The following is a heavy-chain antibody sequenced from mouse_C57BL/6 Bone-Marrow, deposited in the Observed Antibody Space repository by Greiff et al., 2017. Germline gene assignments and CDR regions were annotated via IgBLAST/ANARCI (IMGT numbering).Heavy chain of an antibody. V-gene: IGHV1-69*01. CDR3: ARGAY. Sequence: VQLQQSGAELARPGASVKLSCKASGYTFTSYGISWVKQRTGQGLEWIGEIDPSDSYTNYNQKFKGKSTLTVDKSSSTAYMQLSSLTSEDSAVYYCARGAYWGQGTTLTVSS. J-gene: IGHJ2*01. CDR1: GYTFTSYG. CDR2: IDPSDSYT.